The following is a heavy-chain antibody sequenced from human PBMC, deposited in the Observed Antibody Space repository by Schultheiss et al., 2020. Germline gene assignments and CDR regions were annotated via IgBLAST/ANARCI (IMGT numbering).Heavy chain of an antibody. J-gene: IGHJ5*02. CDR1: GFTFSSYS. CDR3: ARDRFLEWLFPHVNWFDP. V-gene: IGHV3-21*05. CDR2: ISSSSSYT. Sequence: GGSLRLSCAASGFTFSSYSMNWVRQAPGKGLEWVSYISSSSSYTNYADSVKGRFTISRDNSKNTLYLQMNSLGAEDTAVYYCARDRFLEWLFPHVNWFDPWGQGTLVTVSS. D-gene: IGHD3-3*01.